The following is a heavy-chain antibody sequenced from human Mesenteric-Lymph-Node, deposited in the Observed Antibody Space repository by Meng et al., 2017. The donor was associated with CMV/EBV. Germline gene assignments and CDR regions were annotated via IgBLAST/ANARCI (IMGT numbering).Heavy chain of an antibody. D-gene: IGHD2-15*01. Sequence: YGGDFSGYDWSWIRQPPGKGLEWIGEINNSGSTDYKPSLKSRVTISVDTSKNQFSLKLSSVTAADTAVYYCASLGYCSGDDCYSVAWGQGILVTVSS. J-gene: IGHJ5*02. V-gene: IGHV4-34*01. CDR3: ASLGYCSGDDCYSVA. CDR2: INNSGST. CDR1: GGDFSGYD.